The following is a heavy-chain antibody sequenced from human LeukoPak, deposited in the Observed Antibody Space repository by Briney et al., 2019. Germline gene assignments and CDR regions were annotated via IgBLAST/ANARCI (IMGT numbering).Heavy chain of an antibody. J-gene: IGHJ4*02. D-gene: IGHD3-9*01. Sequence: PSETLSLTCTVSGVSISSGGYYWSWIRQHPGKGLEWIGYIYDSGSTYYNPSLKSLVTISVDTSKNQFSLKLSSVTAADTAVYYCARGNGYFDWLLSEGYFDYWGQGTLVTVSS. CDR1: GVSISSGGYY. V-gene: IGHV4-31*01. CDR2: IYDSGST. CDR3: ARGNGYFDWLLSEGYFDY.